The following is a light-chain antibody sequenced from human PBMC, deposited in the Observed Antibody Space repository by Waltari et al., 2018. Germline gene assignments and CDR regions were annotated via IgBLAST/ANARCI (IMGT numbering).Light chain of an antibody. V-gene: IGKV1-9*01. CDR2: TSS. CDR3: QQLNTYPYT. J-gene: IGKJ2*01. Sequence: QLTQSPSSLSASVGDRVTITCRASQDINTYLAWYQLKPGKAPKLLISTSSTLQTGVPSRFSGSRSAPDFTLTITSLQPEDLATYYCQQLNTYPYTFGQGTKLEIK. CDR1: QDINTY.